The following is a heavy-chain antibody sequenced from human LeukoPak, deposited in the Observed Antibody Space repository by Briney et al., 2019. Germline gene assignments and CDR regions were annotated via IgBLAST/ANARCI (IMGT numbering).Heavy chain of an antibody. CDR1: GGSISSGSYY. CDR2: IYTSGST. Sequence: SETLSLTCTVSGGSISSGSYYWSWIRQPAGKGLEWIGRIYTSGSTNYNPSLKSRVTVSVDTSKNQFSLKLSSVTAADTAVYYCARAPRFLESKETFDIWGQGTMVTVSS. V-gene: IGHV4-61*02. CDR3: ARAPRFLESKETFDI. D-gene: IGHD3-3*01. J-gene: IGHJ3*02.